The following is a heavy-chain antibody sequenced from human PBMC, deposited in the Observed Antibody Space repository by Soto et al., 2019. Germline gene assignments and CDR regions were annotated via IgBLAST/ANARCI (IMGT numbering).Heavy chain of an antibody. CDR2: IYPCDSDT. D-gene: IGHD3-16*01. J-gene: IGHJ3*02. CDR3: TRRPDDTGVMNGFDI. V-gene: IGHV5-51*01. Sequence: GESLKISCKGSEFTFTNYWIGWVRQMRGKGLEWMWIIYPCDSDTRYSPSFQGQVTISADKSISTAYLQWSSLKASDTAIYYCTRRPDDTGVMNGFDIWGQGAVVTFSS. CDR1: EFTFTNYW.